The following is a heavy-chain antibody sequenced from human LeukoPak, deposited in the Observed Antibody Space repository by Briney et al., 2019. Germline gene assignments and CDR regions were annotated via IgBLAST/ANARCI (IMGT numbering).Heavy chain of an antibody. CDR1: GYTLTELS. D-gene: IGHD3-3*01. CDR3: ATDRSVPYDLWSGYSPRSFDY. Sequence: ASVKVSCKVSGYTLTELSMHWVRRAPGKGLEWMGGFDPEDGETIYAQKFQGRVTMTEDTSTDTAYMELSSLRSEDTAVYYCATDRSVPYDLWSGYSPRSFDYWGQGTLVTVSS. J-gene: IGHJ4*02. V-gene: IGHV1-24*01. CDR2: FDPEDGET.